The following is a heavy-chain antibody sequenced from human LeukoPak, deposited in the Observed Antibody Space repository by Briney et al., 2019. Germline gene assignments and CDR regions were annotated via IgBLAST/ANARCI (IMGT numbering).Heavy chain of an antibody. Sequence: SETLSLTCTVSGGSISSYYWSWIRQPPGKGLEWIGYILYSGTTNSNPSLKSRVTISVDTSKNQISLKLSSVTAADTAVHYCARMGGYSGYATHWGQGTLVTVSS. CDR1: GGSISSYY. D-gene: IGHD5-12*01. CDR2: ILYSGTT. J-gene: IGHJ4*02. CDR3: ARMGGYSGYATH. V-gene: IGHV4-59*08.